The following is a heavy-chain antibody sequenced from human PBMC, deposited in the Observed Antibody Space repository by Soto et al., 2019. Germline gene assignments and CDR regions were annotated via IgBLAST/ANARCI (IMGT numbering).Heavy chain of an antibody. Sequence: QVQLVQSGAEVKKPGASVKLSCKTSGYTFTTIFLHWLRQAPGQRLEWMGWINPANGVTMYSQKCLGRVSNTRETSATTAYMARTSLTSDDTAVYYCARGPSCGCVDFWGQGTLVTVSS. CDR2: INPANGVT. J-gene: IGHJ4*02. D-gene: IGHD5-12*01. CDR3: ARGPSCGCVDF. V-gene: IGHV1-3*01. CDR1: GYTFTTIF.